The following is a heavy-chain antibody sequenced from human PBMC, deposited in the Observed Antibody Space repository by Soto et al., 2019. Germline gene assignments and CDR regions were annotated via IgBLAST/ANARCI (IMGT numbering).Heavy chain of an antibody. D-gene: IGHD6-13*01. Sequence: ASVKLSCKACGYTFTSYSMHWVRQAPRQGLEWMGIINPSGGSTSYAQKFQGRVTMTRDTSTSTVYMELNSLRAEDTAVYYCAKVGSSSWYTPPNFDYWGQGTLVTVSS. CDR1: GYTFTSYS. CDR3: AKVGSSSWYTPPNFDY. J-gene: IGHJ4*02. V-gene: IGHV1-46*01. CDR2: INPSGGST.